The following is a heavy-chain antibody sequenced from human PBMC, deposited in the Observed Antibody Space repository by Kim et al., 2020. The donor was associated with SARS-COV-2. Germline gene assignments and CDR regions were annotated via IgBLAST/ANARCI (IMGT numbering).Heavy chain of an antibody. CDR1: GDSVSSNSAA. D-gene: IGHD6-13*01. CDR3: VRQLGGIAAAEV. CDR2: TYYRSKWYS. Sequence: SQTLSLTCGISGDSVSSNSAAWNWIRQSPSRGLEWLGRTYYRSKWYSDYAESVKSRITIKPDTAKNEFSLQLNSVTPEDTAVYYCVRQLGGIAAAEVWGQGTLVTVSS. V-gene: IGHV6-1*01. J-gene: IGHJ4*02.